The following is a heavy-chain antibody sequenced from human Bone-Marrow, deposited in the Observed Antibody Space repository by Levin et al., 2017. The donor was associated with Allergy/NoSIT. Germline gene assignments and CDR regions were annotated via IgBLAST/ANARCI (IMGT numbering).Heavy chain of an antibody. CDR3: ARAGVGSLTTVTGFGY. Sequence: GASVKVSCEASGYTFTNFWIAWVRQKPGEGLEWMGIVYPNDSDTRYGPSLQGQVTISADRSTSTAYLRWHSLKASDTGVYYCARAGVGSLTTVTGFGYWGQGTLVTVSS. J-gene: IGHJ4*02. V-gene: IGHV5-51*01. D-gene: IGHD4-17*01. CDR1: GYTFTNFW. CDR2: VYPNDSDT.